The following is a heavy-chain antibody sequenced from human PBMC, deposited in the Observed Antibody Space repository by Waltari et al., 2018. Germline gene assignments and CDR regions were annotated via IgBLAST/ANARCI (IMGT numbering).Heavy chain of an antibody. D-gene: IGHD2-2*01. CDR2: INPNSGGK. CDR1: GYTFTGYY. CDR3: AREAGQLLRYFQH. J-gene: IGHJ1*01. V-gene: IGHV1-2*02. Sequence: QVQLVQSGAEVTKPGASVKVSCKASGYTFTGYYMHWVRQAPGQGLALMGWINPNSGGKNEAKKFQGRGNRNRDTSSSKAYRELSRLRADDKAGDDCAREAGQLLRYFQHWGQGTLVTVSS.